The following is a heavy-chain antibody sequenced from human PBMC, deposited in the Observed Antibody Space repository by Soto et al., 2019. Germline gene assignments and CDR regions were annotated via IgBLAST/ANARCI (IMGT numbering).Heavy chain of an antibody. D-gene: IGHD3-22*01. CDR2: IIPGDSDT. CDR1: GSGFTSTG. Sequence: GESLKISCRGFGSGFTSTGTAWGRQWPGKGLEGMGTIIPGDSDTRYSRSFQAQVTISADKSISTAYLQWSSLKASDTAMYYCARHEYYYDSSGYYYRAFDIWGQGTMVTVSS. CDR3: ARHEYYYDSSGYYYRAFDI. V-gene: IGHV5-51*01. J-gene: IGHJ3*02.